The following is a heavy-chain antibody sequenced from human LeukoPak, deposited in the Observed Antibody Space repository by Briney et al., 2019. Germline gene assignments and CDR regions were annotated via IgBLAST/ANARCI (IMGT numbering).Heavy chain of an antibody. Sequence: ASVKVSCKASGYTFTGYYMHWVRRAPGQGLEWMGKINPSGGSTSYPQKFQGRVTMTRDTSTTTVYMELSTLRSEDTAIYYCARGYCSGGGCSVLDAFDGWGQGTMVTASS. J-gene: IGHJ3*01. D-gene: IGHD2-15*01. CDR1: GYTFTGYY. CDR3: ARGYCSGGGCSVLDAFDG. CDR2: INPSGGST. V-gene: IGHV1-46*01.